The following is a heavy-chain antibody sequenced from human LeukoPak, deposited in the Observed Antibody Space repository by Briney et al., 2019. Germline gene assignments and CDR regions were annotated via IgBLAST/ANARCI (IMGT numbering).Heavy chain of an antibody. CDR1: GFTFRSYA. Sequence: GGSLRLSCAASGFTFRSYAMSWVRQAPGKGLEWVSTITDSGGDTYYADSVKGRFTISRDNSKNTLYLQMNSLRAEDTAVYYCASQRGSYPDAFDIWGQGTMVTVSS. J-gene: IGHJ3*02. CDR3: ASQRGSYPDAFDI. CDR2: ITDSGGDT. V-gene: IGHV3-23*01. D-gene: IGHD1-26*01.